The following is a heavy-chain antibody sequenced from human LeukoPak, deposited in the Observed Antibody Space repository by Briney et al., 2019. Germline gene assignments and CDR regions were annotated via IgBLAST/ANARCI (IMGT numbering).Heavy chain of an antibody. J-gene: IGHJ4*02. V-gene: IGHV3-7*03. CDR1: GFTFSIHW. CDR3: AKDRHARIAAAGTHDY. D-gene: IGHD6-13*01. Sequence: GGSLRLSCEVSGFTFSIHWMSWVRQAPGKGLEWVAKINPDGNDKYYADSVKGRFTISRDNSKNTLYLQMNSLRAEDTAVYYCAKDRHARIAAAGTHDYWGQGTLVTVSS. CDR2: INPDGNDK.